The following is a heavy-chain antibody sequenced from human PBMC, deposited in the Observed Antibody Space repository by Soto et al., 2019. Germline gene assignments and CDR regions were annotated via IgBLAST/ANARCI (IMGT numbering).Heavy chain of an antibody. CDR3: ARDYSNKGFDY. CDR2: ISGSGAYT. CDR1: GFALVDY. D-gene: IGHD5-18*01. Sequence: GGSLRLSCTPAGFALVDYMSWIRQAPGKGLESVSYISGSGAYTTYADSVRGRFTISRDNAKNSLYLQMNNLRAEDTAVYYCARDYSNKGFDYWGQGTLVTVSS. J-gene: IGHJ4*02. V-gene: IGHV3-11*05.